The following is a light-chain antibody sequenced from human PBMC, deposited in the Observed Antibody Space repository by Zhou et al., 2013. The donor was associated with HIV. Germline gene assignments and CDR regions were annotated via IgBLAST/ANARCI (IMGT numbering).Light chain of an antibody. CDR1: QGISRW. Sequence: DIQMTQSPSTLSASVGDRVTITCRASQGISRWLAWYQQRPGKAPKLLIYKASTLESGVPSRFSGSGSGTEFTLTISSLQPDDFATYYCQQYNSYWTFGQGTKVEMK. J-gene: IGKJ1*01. V-gene: IGKV1-5*03. CDR2: KAS. CDR3: QQYNSYWT.